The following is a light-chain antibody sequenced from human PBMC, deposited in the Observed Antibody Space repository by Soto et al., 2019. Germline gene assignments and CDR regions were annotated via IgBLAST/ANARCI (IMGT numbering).Light chain of an antibody. Sequence: DIQMTQSPSSVSAFLGDRFTSTRMASQNIDKWIAWYQQKPGKARKLLIYAAYSLRGGVPSRFSGSGSGTDFPITISSLQPEDFATYSCQQARSFPITFGQGTRLEIK. CDR2: AAY. CDR3: QQARSFPIT. CDR1: QNIDKW. V-gene: IGKV1-12*01. J-gene: IGKJ5*01.